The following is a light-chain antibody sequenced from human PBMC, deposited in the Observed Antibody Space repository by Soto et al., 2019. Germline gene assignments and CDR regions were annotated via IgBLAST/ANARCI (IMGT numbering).Light chain of an antibody. J-gene: IGLJ2*01. CDR3: SSYTSSSTPT. V-gene: IGLV2-14*01. CDR2: DVS. Sequence: QSALTQPASVSGSPGQSITISCTGTSSDVGGYNYVSWYQQHPGKAPKLMIYDVSNRPSGVSNRFSGSKSGNTASLTISGLQADEEADYYCSSYTSSSTPTFGGGTKLTVL. CDR1: SSDVGGYNY.